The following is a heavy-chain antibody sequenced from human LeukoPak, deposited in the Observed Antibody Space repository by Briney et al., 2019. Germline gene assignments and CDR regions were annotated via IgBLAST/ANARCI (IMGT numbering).Heavy chain of an antibody. Sequence: GRSLRLSCAASGFTFSSYAMPWVREAPGKGLEWGAVISYDGTNKYFADSVKGRFTISRDNSKNTLYLQMSSLRAGDTAVYYCAKGGDDFGDYARPGDVWGKGTTVTVSS. J-gene: IGHJ6*04. D-gene: IGHD4-17*01. V-gene: IGHV3-30*18. CDR2: ISYDGTNK. CDR3: AKGGDDFGDYARPGDV. CDR1: GFTFSSYA.